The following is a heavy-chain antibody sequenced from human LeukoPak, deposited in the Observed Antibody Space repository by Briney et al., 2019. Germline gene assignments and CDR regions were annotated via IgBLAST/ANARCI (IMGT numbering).Heavy chain of an antibody. CDR3: ARQGGFCFGETCCYSAS. V-gene: IGHV3-69-1*01. D-gene: IGHD2-15*01. Sequence: GGSLRLSCEASGFTVSVNYVSWVRQAPGEGLEWVASINSNSYIYYTDSVKGRFTISRDNAKNSLYLQMNSLGAEDTAVYYCARQGGFCFGETCCYSASWGQRTLVTVSS. CDR1: GFTVSVNY. CDR2: INSNSYI. J-gene: IGHJ4*02.